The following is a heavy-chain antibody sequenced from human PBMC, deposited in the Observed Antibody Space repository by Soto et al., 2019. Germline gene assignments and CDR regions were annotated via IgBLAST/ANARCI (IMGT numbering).Heavy chain of an antibody. Sequence: GGSLRLSCAASGFTFSSYDMHWVRQATGKGLEWVSAIGTAGDTYYPGSVKGRFTISRENAKNSLYLQMNSLRAEDTAVYYCARDQIVVVPAASGLEYYYYYYGMDVWGQGTTVTVSS. V-gene: IGHV3-13*01. J-gene: IGHJ6*02. D-gene: IGHD2-2*01. CDR1: GFTFSSYD. CDR3: ARDQIVVVPAASGLEYYYYYYGMDV. CDR2: IGTAGDT.